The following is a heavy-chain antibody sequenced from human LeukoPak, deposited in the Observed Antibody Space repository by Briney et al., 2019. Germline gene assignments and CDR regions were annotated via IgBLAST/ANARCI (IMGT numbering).Heavy chain of an antibody. D-gene: IGHD3-9*01. CDR2: IYYSGST. CDR1: GGSISSSNW. CDR3: ARVNDILTGYYNSAHDAFDI. V-gene: IGHV4-4*02. J-gene: IGHJ3*02. Sequence: SETLSLTCAVSGGSISSSNWWSWIRQPPGKGLEWIGYIYYSGSTNYNPSLKSRVTISVDTSKNQFSLKLSSVTAADTAVYYCARVNDILTGYYNSAHDAFDIWGQGTMVTVSS.